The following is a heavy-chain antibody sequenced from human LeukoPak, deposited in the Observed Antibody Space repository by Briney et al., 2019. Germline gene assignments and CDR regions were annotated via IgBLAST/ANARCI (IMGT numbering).Heavy chain of an antibody. J-gene: IGHJ4*02. CDR1: GGSISSGGYY. D-gene: IGHD3-16*02. Sequence: PSETLSLTCTVSGGSISSGGYYWSWIRQHPGKGLEWIGYICYSGSTYYNPSLKSRVTISVDTSKNQFSLKLSSVTAADTAVYYCARGSGYYDYVWGSYRPPQYYFDYWGQGTLVTVSS. V-gene: IGHV4-31*03. CDR3: ARGSGYYDYVWGSYRPPQYYFDY. CDR2: ICYSGST.